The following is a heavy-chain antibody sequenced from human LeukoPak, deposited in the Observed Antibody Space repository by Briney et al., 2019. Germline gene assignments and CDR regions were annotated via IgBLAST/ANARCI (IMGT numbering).Heavy chain of an antibody. CDR3: TRAKRAIFDY. CDR1: GYTFTGYY. J-gene: IGHJ4*02. V-gene: IGHV1-2*02. Sequence: ASVKVSCKASGYTFTGYYMHWVRQAPGQGLEWMGWINPNSGATLYAQKFQGRVTMTRDTSINTAYMELSSLRSDDTAVYYCTRAKRAIFDYWGQGTLVTVSS. CDR2: INPNSGAT. D-gene: IGHD1-1*01.